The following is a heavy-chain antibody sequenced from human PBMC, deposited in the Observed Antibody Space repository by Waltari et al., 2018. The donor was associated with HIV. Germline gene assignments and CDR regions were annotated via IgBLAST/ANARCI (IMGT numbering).Heavy chain of an antibody. CDR1: RFNFNSSS. Sequence: QAQLVQSGAAVTKPGASVKVFCKASRFNFNSSSITWVRQVPGQWLEWMGWISGYDDDTNYSLRLQGRVTMTKDTSTNTAYLELTSLKSDDTAMYYCARTASLFDPRYCDSWGQGTLVTVSS. V-gene: IGHV1-18*04. J-gene: IGHJ4*02. CDR3: ARTASLFDPRYCDS. CDR2: ISGYDDDT.